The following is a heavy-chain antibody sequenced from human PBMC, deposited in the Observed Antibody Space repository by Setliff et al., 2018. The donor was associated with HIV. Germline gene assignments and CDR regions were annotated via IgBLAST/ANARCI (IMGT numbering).Heavy chain of an antibody. CDR2: IFYTGFT. Sequence: SETLSLTCSVSGGFISSYYWGWIRQPPGRGLEWIGNIFYTGFTYYSPSLESRVTMSVDTSKNQFSLRVRSVTAADTAVYYCARVVKGYNWNYFDYWGQGTLVTVSS. CDR3: ARVVKGYNWNYFDY. D-gene: IGHD1-20*01. CDR1: GGFISSYY. V-gene: IGHV4-39*07. J-gene: IGHJ4*02.